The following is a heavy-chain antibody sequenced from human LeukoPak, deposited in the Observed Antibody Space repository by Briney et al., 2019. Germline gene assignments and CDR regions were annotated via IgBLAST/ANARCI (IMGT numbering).Heavy chain of an antibody. CDR3: AELGITMIGGV. V-gene: IGHV3-23*01. D-gene: IGHD3-10*02. Sequence: GGSLRLSCAASGFTFNTYTMYWVRQAPGKGLEWVSGISNSGGSTYYADSVKGRFTISRDNSKNTLYLQMNNLRAEDMAVYYCAELGITMIGGVWGKGTTVTISS. CDR2: ISNSGGST. CDR1: GFTFNTYT. J-gene: IGHJ6*04.